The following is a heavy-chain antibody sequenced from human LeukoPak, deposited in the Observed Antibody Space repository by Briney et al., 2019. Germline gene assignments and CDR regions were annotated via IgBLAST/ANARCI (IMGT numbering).Heavy chain of an antibody. J-gene: IGHJ4*02. D-gene: IGHD3-10*01. Sequence: SETLSLTCAVYGGSFSGYYWSWIRQPPGKGLEWSGEIYHSGSTNYNPSLKSRVTISVDKSKNQFSLKLSSVTAADTAVYYCARLGSGFDYWAREPWSPSPQ. CDR2: IYHSGST. CDR1: GGSFSGYY. V-gene: IGHV4-34*01. CDR3: ARLGSGFDY.